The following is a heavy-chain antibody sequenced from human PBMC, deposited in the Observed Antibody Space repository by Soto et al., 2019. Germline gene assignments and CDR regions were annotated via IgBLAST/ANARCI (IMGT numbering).Heavy chain of an antibody. D-gene: IGHD3-9*01. J-gene: IGHJ4*02. V-gene: IGHV1-18*04. Sequence: GASVKVSCKASGYTFTSYGISWVRQAPGQGLEWMGWISAYNGNTNYAQKLQGRVTMTTDTSTSTAYMELRSLRSDDTAVYYCASSLWIGGDILTGDYIFDYWGQGTLVTVSS. CDR2: ISAYNGNT. CDR1: GYTFTSYG. CDR3: ASSLWIGGDILTGDYIFDY.